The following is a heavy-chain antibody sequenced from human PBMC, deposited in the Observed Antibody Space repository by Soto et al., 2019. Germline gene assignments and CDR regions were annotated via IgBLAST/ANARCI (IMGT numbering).Heavy chain of an antibody. Sequence: EVQLLESGGGLVQPGGSLRLSCAASGFTFSSYAMSWVRQAPGKGLEWVSAISGSGGSTYYADSVKGRFTISRDNSKNTLYLQMKSLRAEDTAVYYCAKDLRNVVVAAGWDGGYFDYWGQGTLVTVSS. J-gene: IGHJ4*02. CDR3: AKDLRNVVVAAGWDGGYFDY. CDR2: ISGSGGST. D-gene: IGHD2-15*01. CDR1: GFTFSSYA. V-gene: IGHV3-23*01.